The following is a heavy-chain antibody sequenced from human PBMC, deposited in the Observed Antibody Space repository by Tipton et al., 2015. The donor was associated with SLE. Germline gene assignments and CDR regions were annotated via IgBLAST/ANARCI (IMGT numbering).Heavy chain of an antibody. Sequence: QLVQSGAEVKKPGAPVKVSCKASGYTFTGYYMHWVRQAPGQGLEWMGWINPNSGGTNYAQKFQGRVTMTRDTSISTAYMELSRLRSDDTAVYYCARDDCSGGSCYDYWGQGTLVTVSS. D-gene: IGHD2-15*01. J-gene: IGHJ4*02. V-gene: IGHV1-2*02. CDR3: ARDDCSGGSCYDY. CDR2: INPNSGGT. CDR1: GYTFTGYY.